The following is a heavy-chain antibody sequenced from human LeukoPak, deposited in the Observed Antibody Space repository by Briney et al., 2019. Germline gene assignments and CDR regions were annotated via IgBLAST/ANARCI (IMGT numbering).Heavy chain of an antibody. D-gene: IGHD3-22*01. Sequence: TASETLSLTCTVSGGSISSDYWSWLRQPPGKGLEWIGYIYYRGSTNYNPSLKSRVTISVDTSKNQFSLKLSSVTAADTAVYYCARLSGYSSGHYYSDYWGQGTLVTVSS. J-gene: IGHJ4*02. V-gene: IGHV4-59*01. CDR2: IYYRGST. CDR3: ARLSGYSSGHYYSDY. CDR1: GGSISSDY.